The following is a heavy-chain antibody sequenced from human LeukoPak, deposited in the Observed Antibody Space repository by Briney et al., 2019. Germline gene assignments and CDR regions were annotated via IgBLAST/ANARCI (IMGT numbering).Heavy chain of an antibody. V-gene: IGHV1-8*02. CDR1: GYTFTSYD. J-gene: IGHJ6*03. CDR3: ARVYGFDILTGFEYYMDV. D-gene: IGHD3-9*01. Sequence: GASVKVSCKASGYTFTSYDINWVRQATGQGLEWMGWMNPNSGNTGYAQKFQGRVTMTRDTSISTAYMELSRLRSDDTAVYYCARVYGFDILTGFEYYMDVWGKGTTVTVSS. CDR2: MNPNSGNT.